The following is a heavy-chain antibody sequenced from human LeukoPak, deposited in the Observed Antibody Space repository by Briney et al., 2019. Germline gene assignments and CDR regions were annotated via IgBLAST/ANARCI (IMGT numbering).Heavy chain of an antibody. V-gene: IGHV4-4*09. Sequence: SETLSLTCTVSGGSISSYYWSWIRQPPGKGLEWIGYIYTSGSTNYNPSLKSRVTISVDTPKNQFSLKLSSVTAADTAVYYCARVSSGYPEYYFDYWGQGTLVTVSS. CDR2: IYTSGST. D-gene: IGHD3-22*01. CDR1: GGSISSYY. CDR3: ARVSSGYPEYYFDY. J-gene: IGHJ4*02.